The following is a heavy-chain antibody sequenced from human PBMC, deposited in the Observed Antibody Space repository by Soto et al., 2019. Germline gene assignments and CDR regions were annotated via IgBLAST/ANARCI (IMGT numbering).Heavy chain of an antibody. V-gene: IGHV4-30-4*01. J-gene: IGHJ5*02. D-gene: IGHD4-17*01. Sequence: SETLSLTCTVPGGSISRGDYYWSWIRQPPGKGLEWIGYIYYSGSTYYNPSLKSRVTISVDTSKNQFSLKLSSVTAADTAVYYCARGYMTTVTTNNWFDPWGQGTLVTVSS. CDR1: GGSISRGDYY. CDR2: IYYSGST. CDR3: ARGYMTTVTTNNWFDP.